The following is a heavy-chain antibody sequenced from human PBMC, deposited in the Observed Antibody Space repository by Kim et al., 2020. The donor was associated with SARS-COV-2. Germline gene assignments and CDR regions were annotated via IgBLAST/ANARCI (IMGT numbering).Heavy chain of an antibody. D-gene: IGHD3-9*01. V-gene: IGHV4-34*01. CDR1: GGSFSGYY. Sequence: SETLSLTCAVYGGSFSGYYWSWIRQPPGKGLEWIGEINHSGSTNYNPSLKSRVTISVDTSKNQFSLKLSSVTAADTAVYYCARSKSHLLTGYQFVFDYWGQGTLVTVSS. CDR2: INHSGST. CDR3: ARSKSHLLTGYQFVFDY. J-gene: IGHJ4*02.